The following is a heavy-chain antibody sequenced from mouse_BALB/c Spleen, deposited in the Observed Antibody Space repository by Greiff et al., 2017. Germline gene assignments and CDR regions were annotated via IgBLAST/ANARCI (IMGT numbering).Heavy chain of an antibody. D-gene: IGHD3-1*01. CDR3: ARGSGETLLFAY. CDR2: ISYSGST. Sequence: EVKLEESGPSLVKPSQTLSLTCSVTGDSITSGYWNWIRKFPGNKLEYMGYISYSGSTYYNPSLKSRISITRDTSKNQYYLQLNSVTTEDTATYYCARGSGETLLFAYWGQGTLVTVSA. V-gene: IGHV3-8*02. CDR1: GDSITSGY. J-gene: IGHJ3*01.